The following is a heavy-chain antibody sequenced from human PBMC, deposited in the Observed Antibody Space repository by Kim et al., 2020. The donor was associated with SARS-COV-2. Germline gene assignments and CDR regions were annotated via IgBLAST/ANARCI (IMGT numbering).Heavy chain of an antibody. D-gene: IGHD6-6*01. V-gene: IGHV1-69*13. CDR2: IIPIFGTA. CDR3: ASPSTVNLRPARYDYYGMDV. Sequence: SVKVSCKASGGTFSSYAISWVRQAPGQGLEWMGGIIPIFGTANYAQKFQGRVTITADESTSTAYMELSSLRSEETAVYYCASPSTVNLRPARYDYYGMDVWRQGTTVTVSS. J-gene: IGHJ6*02. CDR1: GGTFSSYA.